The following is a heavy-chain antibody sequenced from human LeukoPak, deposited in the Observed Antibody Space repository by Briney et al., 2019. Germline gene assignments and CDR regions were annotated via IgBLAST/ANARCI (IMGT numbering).Heavy chain of an antibody. CDR3: ARDRWFDP. V-gene: IGHV4-59*11. CDR2: ISYIGST. J-gene: IGHJ5*02. Sequence: SETLSLTCTVSGGSISIHYWSWIRQPPGKGLEWIGYISYIGSTNYNPSLKSRVTISLDTSKNQFSLKLTSVTAADTAVYYCARDRWFDPWGQGTLVTVSS. CDR1: GGSISIHY.